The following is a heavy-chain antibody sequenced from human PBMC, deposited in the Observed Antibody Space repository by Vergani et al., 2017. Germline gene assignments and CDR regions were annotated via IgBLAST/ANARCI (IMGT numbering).Heavy chain of an antibody. CDR2: ISWNSGSI. CDR1: GFTFDDYA. D-gene: IGHD6-19*01. J-gene: IGHJ4*02. CDR3: ANGLAVAGTND. V-gene: IGHV3-9*01. Sequence: EVQLVESGGGLVQPGRSLRLSCAASGFTFDDYAMHWVRQAPGKGLEWVSGISWNSGSIGYADSVKGRVTISRDNAKNTLYLQMNSLRAEDTAVYYCANGLAVAGTNDWGQGTLVTVSS.